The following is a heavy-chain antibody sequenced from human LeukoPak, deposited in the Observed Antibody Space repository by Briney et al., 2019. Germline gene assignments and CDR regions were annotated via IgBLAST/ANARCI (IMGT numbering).Heavy chain of an antibody. Sequence: GGSLRLSCAASGFTFSSYAMHWVRQAPGRGLEWVAVISYDGSNKYYADSVKGRFTISRDNSKNTLYLQMNSLRAEDTAVYYCARDRGSYRGQGTLVTVSS. V-gene: IGHV3-30*01. CDR1: GFTFSSYA. CDR3: ARDRGSY. D-gene: IGHD3-16*01. CDR2: ISYDGSNK. J-gene: IGHJ4*02.